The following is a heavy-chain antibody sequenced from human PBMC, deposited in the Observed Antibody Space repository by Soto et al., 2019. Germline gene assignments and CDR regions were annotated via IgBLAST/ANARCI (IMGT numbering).Heavy chain of an antibody. Sequence: GGSLRLSCAASGFNFSSYAMSWFRQAPGKGLEWVSAISGSGGSTYYADSVKGRFTISRDNSKNTLYLQMNSLRAEDTAVCYCAKEGRGAGYYYYGMDVWGQGTTVTVSS. CDR3: AKEGRGAGYYYYGMDV. V-gene: IGHV3-23*01. J-gene: IGHJ6*02. CDR2: ISGSGGST. D-gene: IGHD6-19*01. CDR1: GFNFSSYA.